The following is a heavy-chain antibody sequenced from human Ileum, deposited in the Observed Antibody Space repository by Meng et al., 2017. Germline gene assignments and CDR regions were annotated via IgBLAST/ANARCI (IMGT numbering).Heavy chain of an antibody. J-gene: IGHJ4*02. D-gene: IGHD1-7*01. CDR2: IYHSGST. V-gene: IGHV4-4*02. CDR1: GGSISSSNW. CDR3: ASLRYNWNYSADY. Sequence: VQLQESGPGLVKPSGPLSLTCAVSGGSISSSNWWSWVRQPPGKGLEWIGEIYHSGSTNYNPSLKSRVTISVDKSKNQFSLKLSSVTAADTAVYYCASLRYNWNYSADYWGQGTLVTVSS.